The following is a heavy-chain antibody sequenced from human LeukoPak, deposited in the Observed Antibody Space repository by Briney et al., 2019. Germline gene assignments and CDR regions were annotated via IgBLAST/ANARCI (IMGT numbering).Heavy chain of an antibody. CDR1: GASISSYY. V-gene: IGHV4-59*01. CDR3: ARARYGGNSEGYFDL. J-gene: IGHJ2*01. D-gene: IGHD4-23*01. Sequence: SETLSLTCAVSGASISSYYWSWIRRPPGKGLEWVAFIYYSGSTKYNPSLKRRVTISVDTSKNQFSLKLSSVTAADTAVYYCARARYGGNSEGYFDLWGRGPLVTVSS. CDR2: IYYSGST.